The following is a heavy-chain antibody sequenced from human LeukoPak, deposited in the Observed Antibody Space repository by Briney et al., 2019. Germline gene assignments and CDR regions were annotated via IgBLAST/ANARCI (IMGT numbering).Heavy chain of an antibody. CDR3: ASGYGGYDLNY. CDR2: INPKSGDT. Sequence: ASVKVSCKTSDFRDYYMNWVRQAPGQGLEWLGWINPKSGDTDYAQKFQGRATMTRDTSISTAYMELSGLKPDDTAIYFCASGYGGYDLNYWGQGTQVTVSS. J-gene: IGHJ4*02. V-gene: IGHV1-2*02. CDR1: DFRDYY. D-gene: IGHD5-12*01.